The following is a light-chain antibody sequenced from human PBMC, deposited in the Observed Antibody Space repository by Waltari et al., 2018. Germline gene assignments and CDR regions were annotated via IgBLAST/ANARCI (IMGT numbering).Light chain of an antibody. CDR2: DVT. J-gene: IGLJ2*01. CDR3: SSYTTDDTVI. CDR1: RSDIGYYHY. Sequence: QSTLTQPDPVSGSPGLSVTIPCTGTRSDIGYYHYVSWFQQHPGKPPKLMIYDVTKRPSGISNRFSGSKSGNTASLTISGLQAEDEADYFCSSYTTDDTVIFGGGTKLTV. V-gene: IGLV2-14*03.